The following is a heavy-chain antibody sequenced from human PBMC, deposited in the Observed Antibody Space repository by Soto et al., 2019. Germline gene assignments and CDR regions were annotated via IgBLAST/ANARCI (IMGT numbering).Heavy chain of an antibody. J-gene: IGHJ5*02. D-gene: IGHD5-18*01. V-gene: IGHV3-64*04. CDR1: GLTFISYG. CDR3: ATLTAP. CDR2: ISSNGGNT. Sequence: GVSLSLSCSASGLTFISYGIHWVRQAPGPGLEYVSSISSNGGNTYYADYVKGRFTISRDNSKNTLYLQVNSLRVEDTAVYYCATLTAPWGQTTVVTFAS.